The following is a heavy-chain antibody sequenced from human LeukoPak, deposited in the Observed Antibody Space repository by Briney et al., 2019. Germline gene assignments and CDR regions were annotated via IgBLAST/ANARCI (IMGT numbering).Heavy chain of an antibody. D-gene: IGHD3-10*01. CDR3: ARGLYFYGSGSYRPYSFDH. Sequence: SQTLSLTCAVSGGSISSGGYSWSWIRQPPGKGLEWIGYIYHSGSTYYNPSLKSRVTISVDRSKNQFSLKRSSVTAADTAVYYCARGLYFYGSGSYRPYSFDHWGQGTLVTVSS. CDR2: IYHSGST. CDR1: GGSISSGGYS. V-gene: IGHV4-30-2*01. J-gene: IGHJ4*02.